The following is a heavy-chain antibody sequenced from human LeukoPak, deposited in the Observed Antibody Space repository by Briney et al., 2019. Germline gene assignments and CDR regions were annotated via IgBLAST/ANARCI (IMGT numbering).Heavy chain of an antibody. CDR3: AKEGLWSSNGLPFDY. V-gene: IGHV3-30*04. CDR2: ISYDGGNK. CDR1: GFTFSSYA. J-gene: IGHJ4*02. D-gene: IGHD6-19*01. Sequence: GGSLRLSCAASGFTFSSYAMHWVRQAPGKGLEWVAVISYDGGNKYYADSVKGRFTISRDNSKNTLYLQMNSLRAEDTAVYYCAKEGLWSSNGLPFDYWGQGTLVTVSS.